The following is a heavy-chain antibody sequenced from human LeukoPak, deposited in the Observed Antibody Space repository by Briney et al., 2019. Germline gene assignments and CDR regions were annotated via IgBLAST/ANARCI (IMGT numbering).Heavy chain of an antibody. CDR1: GYTFTGYY. V-gene: IGHV1-2*02. J-gene: IGHJ6*03. CDR2: INPNSGGT. CDR3: ARYPDYYYYMDV. Sequence: ASVKVSCKASGYTFTGYYMHWVRQAPGQGLEWMGWINPNSGGTNYAQKFQGRVTMTRDTSISTAYMELSRLRSDDTAVYYWARYPDYYYYMDVWGKGTTVTVSS.